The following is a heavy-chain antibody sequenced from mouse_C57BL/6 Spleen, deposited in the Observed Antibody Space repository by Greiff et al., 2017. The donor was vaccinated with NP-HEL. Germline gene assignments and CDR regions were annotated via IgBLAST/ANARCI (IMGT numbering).Heavy chain of an antibody. CDR2: IYPGDGDT. J-gene: IGHJ1*03. Sequence: QVQLQQSGPELVKPGASVKISCKASGYAFSSSWMNWVKQRPGKGLEWIGRIYPGDGDTNYNGKFKGKATLTADKSSSTAYMQLSSLTSEDSAVYFCARRYGSKGYFDVWGTGTTVTVSS. CDR1: GYAFSSSW. V-gene: IGHV1-82*01. D-gene: IGHD1-1*01. CDR3: ARRYGSKGYFDV.